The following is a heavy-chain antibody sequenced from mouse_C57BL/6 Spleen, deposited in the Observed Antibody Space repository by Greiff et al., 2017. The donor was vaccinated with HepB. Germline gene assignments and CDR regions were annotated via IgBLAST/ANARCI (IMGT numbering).Heavy chain of an antibody. D-gene: IGHD1-3*01. Sequence: QVQLQQSGAELVRPGASVKLSCKASGYTFTDYYINWVKQRPGQGLEWIARIYPGSGNTYYNEKFKGKATLTAEKSSSTAYMQLSSLTSEDSAVYFCARGEWGFDVWGTGTTVTVSS. CDR3: ARGEWGFDV. CDR2: IYPGSGNT. J-gene: IGHJ1*03. CDR1: GYTFTDYY. V-gene: IGHV1-76*01.